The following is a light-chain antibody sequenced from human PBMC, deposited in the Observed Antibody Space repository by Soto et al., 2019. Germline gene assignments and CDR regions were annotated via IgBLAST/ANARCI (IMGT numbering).Light chain of an antibody. CDR1: QSISSY. Sequence: VTITCRARQSISSYLAWYQQKPGQAPRLLIYGASTRASGIPARFSGSGSGTDFTLTISRLQPEDFAVYYCQQYGSSPWTFGQGTKVDIK. V-gene: IGKV3-20*01. CDR2: GAS. CDR3: QQYGSSPWT. J-gene: IGKJ1*01.